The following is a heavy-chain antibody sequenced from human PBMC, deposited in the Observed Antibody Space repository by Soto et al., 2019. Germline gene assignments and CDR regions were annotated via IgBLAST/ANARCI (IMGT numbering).Heavy chain of an antibody. J-gene: IGHJ6*02. CDR3: ARVELQLVSYYYYHMDI. D-gene: IGHD3-10*01. V-gene: IGHV1-46*01. CDR1: GYTFTSYY. CDR2: INPGSGST. Sequence: ASVKVSCKASGYTFTSYYMHWVRQAPGQGLEWMGIINPGSGSTSYAQKFQGRVTMTRDTSTSTVYMELSSLRSEDTAVYYYARVELQLVSYYYYHMDIWAQGTTVPVSS.